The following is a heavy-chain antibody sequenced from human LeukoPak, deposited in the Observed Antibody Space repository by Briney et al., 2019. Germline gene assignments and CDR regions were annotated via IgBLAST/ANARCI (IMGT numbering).Heavy chain of an antibody. CDR1: GFTFSSYA. J-gene: IGHJ4*02. D-gene: IGHD3-10*01. Sequence: GRSLRLSCAASGFTFSSYAMHWVRQAPGKGLEWVAVISYDGSNKYYADSVKGRFTISRDNSKNTLYLQMNSLRAEDTAVYYCARDLDYYGSGSALGCWGQGTLVTVSS. V-gene: IGHV3-30-3*01. CDR3: ARDLDYYGSGSALGC. CDR2: ISYDGSNK.